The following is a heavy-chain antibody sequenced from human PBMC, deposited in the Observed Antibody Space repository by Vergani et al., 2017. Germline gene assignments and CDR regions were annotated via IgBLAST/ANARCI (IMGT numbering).Heavy chain of an antibody. J-gene: IGHJ3*02. D-gene: IGHD5-24*01. CDR3: ARANVELTTIRGDAFDI. CDR2: IRNKANDYTT. V-gene: IGHV3-72*01. CDR1: GFIFSDHY. Sequence: EVQVVESGGGLVQPGGSLRLSCAASGFIFSDHYMDWVRQAPGKGLEWVGRIRNKANDYTTQYAASVKGRFTISRDDSKSYLYLQMNSLQTEDTAVYYCARANVELTTIRGDAFDIWGQGTMVTVSS.